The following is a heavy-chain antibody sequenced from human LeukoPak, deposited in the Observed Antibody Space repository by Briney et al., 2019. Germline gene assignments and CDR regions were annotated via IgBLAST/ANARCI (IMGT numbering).Heavy chain of an antibody. J-gene: IGHJ4*02. V-gene: IGHV1-69*04. Sequence: SVKVSCKASGGTFSSYAISWVRQAPGQGLEWMGRIIPILGIANYAQKFQGRVTITADKSTSTAYMELSSLRSEDTAVYYCARELGAVAGPFDYWGQGTLVTVSS. D-gene: IGHD6-19*01. CDR3: ARELGAVAGPFDY. CDR1: GGTFSSYA. CDR2: IIPILGIA.